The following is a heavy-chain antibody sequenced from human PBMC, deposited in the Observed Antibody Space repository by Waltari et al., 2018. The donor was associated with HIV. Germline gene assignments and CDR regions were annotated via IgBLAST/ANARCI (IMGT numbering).Heavy chain of an antibody. CDR2: IHPGNCQT. CDR3: ARQNDMSRGCGMDV. CDR1: DSIFGPATYYSTTQ. Sequence: VQLVHSAAEVKRAGESLRISCTGPDSIFGPATYYSTTQIAWFPRQPGKGREWVGVIHPGNCQTNSGPAFQGQVTISMDRSTKAAYLQWKSLKASDSALYFCARQNDMSRGCGMDVWGQGTTGTVSS. J-gene: IGHJ6*02. D-gene: IGHD2-21*01. V-gene: IGHV5-51*01.